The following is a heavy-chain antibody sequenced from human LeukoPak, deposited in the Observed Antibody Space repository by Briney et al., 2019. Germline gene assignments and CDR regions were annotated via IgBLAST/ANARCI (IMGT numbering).Heavy chain of an antibody. Sequence: ASVKVSCKASGGTFSSYAISWVRQAPGQGLEWMGGIIPIFGTANYAQKFQGRVTITADKSTSTAYMELSSLRSEDTAVYYCASGPLDFWSGYSVHYYYYYYMDVWGKGTTVTVSS. V-gene: IGHV1-69*06. CDR3: ASGPLDFWSGYSVHYYYYYYMDV. CDR1: GGTFSSYA. CDR2: IIPIFGTA. D-gene: IGHD3-3*01. J-gene: IGHJ6*03.